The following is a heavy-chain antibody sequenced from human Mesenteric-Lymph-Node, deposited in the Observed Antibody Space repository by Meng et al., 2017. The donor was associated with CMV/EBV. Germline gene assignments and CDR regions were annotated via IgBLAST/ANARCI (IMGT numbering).Heavy chain of an antibody. Sequence: GGSLRLSCTASRLIFNNSWTHWVRQGPGKELVWVSRFYGDGIDTKYADSVKGRFTISRDNSKNTLYLQMNSLRAEDTAIYYCAKGVAGFLGGSDYWGQGTLVTVFS. CDR1: RLIFNNSW. D-gene: IGHD6-19*01. V-gene: IGHV3-74*01. CDR2: FYGDGIDT. CDR3: AKGVAGFLGGSDY. J-gene: IGHJ4*02.